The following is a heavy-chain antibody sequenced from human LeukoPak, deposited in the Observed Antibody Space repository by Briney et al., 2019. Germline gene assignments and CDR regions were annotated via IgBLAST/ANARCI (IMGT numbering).Heavy chain of an antibody. Sequence: ASVKVSCKASGHTFTSYGISWVRQAPGQGLEWMGWISAYNGNTNYAQKLQGRVTMTTDTSTSTAYMELRSLRSDDTAVYYCARVVRAVAGLKYNWFDPWGQGTLVTVSS. CDR3: ARVVRAVAGLKYNWFDP. CDR1: GHTFTSYG. D-gene: IGHD6-19*01. V-gene: IGHV1-18*01. CDR2: ISAYNGNT. J-gene: IGHJ5*02.